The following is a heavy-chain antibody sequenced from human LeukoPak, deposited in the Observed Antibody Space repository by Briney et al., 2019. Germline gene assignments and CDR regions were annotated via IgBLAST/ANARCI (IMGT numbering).Heavy chain of an antibody. CDR1: GSTFTSYD. V-gene: IGHV1-8*03. CDR2: MTPNSGNT. Sequence: GASVKVSCKASGSTFTSYDINWGRLATGQGLELMGWMTPNSGNTSYAQKFQGRVTITRNTSINTAYLELGRLRSEDTAVYYCARGQDIVGVPAARLDYNWFDPWGQGTLVTVSS. CDR3: ARGQDIVGVPAARLDYNWFDP. J-gene: IGHJ5*02. D-gene: IGHD2-2*01.